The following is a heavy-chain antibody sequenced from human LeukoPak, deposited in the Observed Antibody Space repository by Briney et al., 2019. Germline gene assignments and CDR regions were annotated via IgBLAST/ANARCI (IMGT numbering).Heavy chain of an antibody. CDR3: AREGHNWNYFDY. V-gene: IGHV4-4*07. Sequence: SETLSLTCTVSGGSSSSYYWSWIRQPAGKGLEWIGRIYTSGSTSYNPSLKSRVTISVDTSKNQFSLKLSSVTAADTAVYYCAREGHNWNYFDYWGQGTLVTVSS. CDR1: GGSSSSYY. J-gene: IGHJ4*02. D-gene: IGHD1-20*01. CDR2: IYTSGST.